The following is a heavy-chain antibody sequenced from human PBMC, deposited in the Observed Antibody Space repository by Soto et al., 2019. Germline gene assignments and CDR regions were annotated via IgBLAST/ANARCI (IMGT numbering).Heavy chain of an antibody. J-gene: IGHJ5*02. CDR1: GGSISSGDYY. D-gene: IGHD6-6*01. V-gene: IGHV4-30-4*01. Sequence: SSETLSLTCTVSGGSISSGDYYWSWIRQPPGKGLEWIGYIYHSGSTYYNPSLKSRVTISVDTSKNQFSLKLSSVTAADTAVYYCASERPDGARLDPWGKGTLITVCS. CDR2: IYHSGST. CDR3: ASERPDGARLDP.